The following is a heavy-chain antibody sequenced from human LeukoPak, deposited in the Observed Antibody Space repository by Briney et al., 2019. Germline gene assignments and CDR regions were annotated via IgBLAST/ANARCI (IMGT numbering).Heavy chain of an antibody. CDR1: GFTVDDYA. J-gene: IGHJ5*02. D-gene: IGHD1-26*01. V-gene: IGHV3-43*02. CDR3: AKGVRSGTYYNCFDP. CDR2: ISGDGDNT. Sequence: PGGSLRLSCVASGFTVDDYALHWVRQAPGKGLEWISVISGDGDNTHYADSVKGRFTISRDYSKNSLYLQMSSLRADDTALYYCAKGVRSGTYYNCFDPWGQGTLVTVSS.